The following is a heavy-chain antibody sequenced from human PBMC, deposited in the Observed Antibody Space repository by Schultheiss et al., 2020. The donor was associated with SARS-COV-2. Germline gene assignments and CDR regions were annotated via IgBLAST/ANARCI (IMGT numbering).Heavy chain of an antibody. J-gene: IGHJ6*02. CDR1: GGSFSGYY. V-gene: IGHV4-34*01. CDR3: ARVGVEGSSTSCYTPSYYYYGMDV. D-gene: IGHD2-2*02. CDR2: INHSGST. Sequence: SETLSLTCAVYGGSFSGYYWSWIRQPPGKGLEWIGEINHSGSTNYNPSLKSRVTISVDTSKNQFSLKLSSVTAADTAVYYCARVGVEGSSTSCYTPSYYYYGMDVWGQGTTVTVSS.